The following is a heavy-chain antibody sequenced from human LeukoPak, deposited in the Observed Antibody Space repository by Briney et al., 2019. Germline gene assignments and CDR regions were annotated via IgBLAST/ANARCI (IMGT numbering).Heavy chain of an antibody. CDR1: GYTFSDYY. V-gene: IGHV1-2*02. Sequence: ASVKVSCKASGYTFSDYYIHWVRQAPGQGLEYVGWITPKSGDTYSPQRFQGRVTMTRDASISTAYMELSSLRSDDTAVYFCARVRLADERAWAYWGQGTLVTVSS. CDR2: ITPKSGDT. D-gene: IGHD3-3*02. J-gene: IGHJ4*02. CDR3: ARVRLADERAWAY.